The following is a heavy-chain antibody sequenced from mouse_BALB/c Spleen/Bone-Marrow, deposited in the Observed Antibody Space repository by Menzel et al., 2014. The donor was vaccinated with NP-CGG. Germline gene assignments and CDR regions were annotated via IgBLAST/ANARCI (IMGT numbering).Heavy chain of an antibody. D-gene: IGHD2-1*01. CDR1: GYTFTDYA. J-gene: IGHJ3*01. CDR2: ISTYSGNT. Sequence: LVESGPELVRPGVSVKISCKGSGYTFTDYAMHWVKQSHAKSLEWIGVISTYSGNTNYNQKFKGKATMTVDKSSSTAYMELARLTSEDSAIYYCASPIYYGNYEGFPHWGQGTLVTVSA. CDR3: ASPIYYGNYEGFPH. V-gene: IGHV1-67*01.